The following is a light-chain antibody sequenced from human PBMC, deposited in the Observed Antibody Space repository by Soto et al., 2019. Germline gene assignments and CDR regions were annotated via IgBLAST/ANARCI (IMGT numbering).Light chain of an antibody. CDR2: DVT. Sequence: QCALTQPASVSGSPGQSTTISCTGTSSDIGGCNYVSWYQQHPGKAPKLMIYDVTNRPSGVSNRFSGSKSGNTASLTISGLQAEDEADYYCSSCTSSNTHVVLGGGTKVTVL. J-gene: IGLJ2*01. CDR3: SSCTSSNTHVV. V-gene: IGLV2-14*03. CDR1: SSDIGGCNY.